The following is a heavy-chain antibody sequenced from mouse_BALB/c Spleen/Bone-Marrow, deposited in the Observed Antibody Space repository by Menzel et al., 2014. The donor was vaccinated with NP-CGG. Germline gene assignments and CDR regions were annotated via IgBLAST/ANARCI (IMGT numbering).Heavy chain of an antibody. CDR2: IWSGGST. D-gene: IGHD1-2*01. Sequence: QVQLKESGPGLVQPSQSLSITCTVSGFSLTSYGVHWVRQPPGKGLEWLGVIWSGGSTDYNAAFISRLSISKDNSKSQVFFKMNSLQADDTAIYCCARQPLRRHAMDFWGQGTSVTVSS. V-gene: IGHV2-4*02. CDR3: ARQPLRRHAMDF. CDR1: GFSLTSYG. J-gene: IGHJ4*01.